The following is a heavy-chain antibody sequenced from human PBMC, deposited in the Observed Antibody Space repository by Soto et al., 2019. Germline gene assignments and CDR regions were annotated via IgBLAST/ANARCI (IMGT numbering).Heavy chain of an antibody. Sequence: QVQLVQSGAEVKKPGASVKVSCKASGYTFTSYDINWVRQATGQGLEWMGWMNPNSGNTGYAQKFRGRVTMTRNTSISTAYMELSSLRSEDTAVYYCAREGLRYFDWLAYYYYYGMDVWGQGTTVTVSS. CDR2: MNPNSGNT. CDR1: GYTFTSYD. CDR3: AREGLRYFDWLAYYYYYGMDV. V-gene: IGHV1-8*01. J-gene: IGHJ6*02. D-gene: IGHD3-9*01.